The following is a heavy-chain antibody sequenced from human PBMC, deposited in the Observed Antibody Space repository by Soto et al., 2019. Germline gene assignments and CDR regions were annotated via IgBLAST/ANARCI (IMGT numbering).Heavy chain of an antibody. D-gene: IGHD2-21*01. Sequence: LRLSCTGSGFTFGDYAVSWFRQAPGKGLECVGFIRSKAYGETTDYAASVKGRFTISRDDSRTIAYLRMNSLKTEDTATYYCSRGFYANTSYPRFDFWGQGTLVIVSS. CDR2: IRSKAYGETT. CDR1: GFTFGDYA. V-gene: IGHV3-49*03. J-gene: IGHJ4*02. CDR3: SRGFYANTSYPRFDF.